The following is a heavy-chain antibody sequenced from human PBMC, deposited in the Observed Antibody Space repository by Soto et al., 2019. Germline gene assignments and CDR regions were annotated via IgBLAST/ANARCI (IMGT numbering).Heavy chain of an antibody. D-gene: IGHD2-8*01. CDR2: LYDTGST. Sequence: QVQLQESGPGLVKPSETLSLTCTVSGDSISSYHWAWTRQSPERGLEWIGILYDTGSTTYNPSLKSRVSISVDRSKNYFSLKLTSVRAADTAVYYCARLGYCSTGVCYRNWGQGTLVTVSS. CDR3: ARLGYCSTGVCYRN. CDR1: GDSISSYH. J-gene: IGHJ4*02. V-gene: IGHV4-59*08.